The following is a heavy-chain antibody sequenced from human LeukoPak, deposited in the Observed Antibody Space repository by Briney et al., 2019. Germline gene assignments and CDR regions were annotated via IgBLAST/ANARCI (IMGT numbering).Heavy chain of an antibody. J-gene: IGHJ4*02. CDR3: AKPYYYGSRGYMDY. V-gene: IGHV3-30*18. Sequence: PGRSLRLSCAASGFTFSSYGMHWVRQAPRKGLEWEAVISYDGSNTYYEDSVNGRFTIARDNSKTRLYLQMNGLRAEDTAVYCCAKPYYYGSRGYMDYWGQGTLVTVSS. CDR1: GFTFSSYG. CDR2: ISYDGSNT. D-gene: IGHD3-10*01.